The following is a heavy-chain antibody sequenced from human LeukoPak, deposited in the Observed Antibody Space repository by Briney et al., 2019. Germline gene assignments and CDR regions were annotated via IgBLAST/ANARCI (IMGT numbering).Heavy chain of an antibody. CDR1: GFTFSSYG. CDR2: ISGSGGST. D-gene: IGHD6-6*01. J-gene: IGHJ4*02. CDR3: ATVGRITRPGH. Sequence: GGTLRLSCAASGFTFSSYGMSWVRQAPGKGLEWVSAISGSGGSTYYADSVKGRFTISRDNSKNSLYLQMNNLRAEDTALYYCATVGRITRPGHWGQGTPVTVS. V-gene: IGHV3-23*01.